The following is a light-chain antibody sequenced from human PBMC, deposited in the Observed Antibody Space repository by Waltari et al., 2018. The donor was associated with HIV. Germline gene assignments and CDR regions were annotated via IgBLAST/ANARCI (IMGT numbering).Light chain of an antibody. J-gene: IGLJ1*01. V-gene: IGLV3-1*01. CDR2: QDS. CDR3: CSYAGTNHFYV. Sequence: LGDKYACWYQQKPGQSPVLVIYQDSKRPSGVPNRFSGSKSGNTASLTVSGLQAEDEADYYCCSYAGTNHFYVFGTGTKVTVL. CDR1: LGDKY.